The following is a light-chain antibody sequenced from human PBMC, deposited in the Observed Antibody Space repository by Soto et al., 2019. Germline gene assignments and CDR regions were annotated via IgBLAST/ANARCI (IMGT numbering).Light chain of an antibody. CDR2: GAS. J-gene: IGKJ1*01. Sequence: QMTKSPSSLSASVGARVTITCRASQTIRTSLNWYQQKPGKAPKLLIYGASTLQSGVPSRFSGTGSATDFTLTISSLQPEDFAIYYCQQSYTTPRTFGQGTKVEV. CDR3: QQSYTTPRT. V-gene: IGKV1-39*01. CDR1: QTIRTS.